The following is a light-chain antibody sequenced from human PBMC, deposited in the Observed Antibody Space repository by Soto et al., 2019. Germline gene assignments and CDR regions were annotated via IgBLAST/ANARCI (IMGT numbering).Light chain of an antibody. CDR3: QQRADWPIT. J-gene: IGKJ5*01. CDR2: GAT. Sequence: EIVLTQSPATLSLSPGARATPSCRASQSVSILLAWYQQKPGQAPRLLSHGATTRATGIPARFSGSGSGTDFTLTISSLQPDDFAVYYCQQRADWPITFGQGTRLEIK. CDR1: QSVSIL. V-gene: IGKV3-11*01.